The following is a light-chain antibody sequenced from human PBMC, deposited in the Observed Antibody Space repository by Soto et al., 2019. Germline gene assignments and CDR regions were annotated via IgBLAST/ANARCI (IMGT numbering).Light chain of an antibody. V-gene: IGLV2-14*01. CDR3: SSYTSSSTVV. CDR2: VVS. CDR1: SSDVGSYNY. J-gene: IGLJ2*01. Sequence: QSALTQPASVSGSPGQSITISCTGTSSDVGSYNYVSWYQQHPGKAPKLMIYVVSNRPSGVSNRFSGSKSGNTASLTISGLQAEDEADFYCSSYTSSSTVVFGGGTKLTVL.